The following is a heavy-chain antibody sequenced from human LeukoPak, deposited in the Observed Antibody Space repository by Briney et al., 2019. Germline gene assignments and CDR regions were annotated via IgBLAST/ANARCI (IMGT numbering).Heavy chain of an antibody. CDR1: GFTFSTYW. CDR3: ARWGSSGWYPMDV. CDR2: FNSDGSRP. D-gene: IGHD6-19*01. V-gene: IGHV3-74*01. J-gene: IGHJ6*02. Sequence: GGSLRLSCAASGFTFSTYWMHWVRQAPGKGLVWVSCFNSDGSRPSYADSVKGRFTISRDNAKNTVYLQMNSLRAEDTAVYYCARWGSSGWYPMDVWGQGTTVTVSS.